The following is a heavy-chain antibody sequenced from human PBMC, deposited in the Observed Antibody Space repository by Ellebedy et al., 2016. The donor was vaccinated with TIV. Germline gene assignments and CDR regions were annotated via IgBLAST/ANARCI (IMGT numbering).Heavy chain of an antibody. V-gene: IGHV1-18*01. Sequence: AASVKVSCKASGYTFTSYGISWVRQAPGQGLEWMGWISAYNGNTNYAQKFQGRVTITADKSTSTAYMELSSLRSEDTAVYYCARDKDGDSLFDPWGQGTLVTVSS. D-gene: IGHD4-17*01. CDR2: ISAYNGNT. CDR1: GYTFTSYG. CDR3: ARDKDGDSLFDP. J-gene: IGHJ5*02.